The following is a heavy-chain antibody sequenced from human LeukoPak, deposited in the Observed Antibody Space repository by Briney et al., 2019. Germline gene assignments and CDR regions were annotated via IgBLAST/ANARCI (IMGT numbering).Heavy chain of an antibody. CDR3: ASYGRGRSFDY. CDR2: ISAYNGNT. J-gene: IGHJ4*02. Sequence: GASVKVSCKASGYTFTSYGISWVRQAPGHGLEWMGWISAYNGNTNYAQKLQGRVTMTPDTSTSTAYMELRSLRSDDTAVYYCASYGRGRSFDYWGQGTLVTVSS. CDR1: GYTFTSYG. V-gene: IGHV1-18*01. D-gene: IGHD1-26*01.